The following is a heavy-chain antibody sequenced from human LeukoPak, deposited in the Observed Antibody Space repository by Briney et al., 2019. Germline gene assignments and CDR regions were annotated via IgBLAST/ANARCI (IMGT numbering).Heavy chain of an antibody. CDR3: AKSLGVGGYTRYKGFDQ. CDR2: ISGSDGTS. Sequence: GGSLRLSCAASGFTFNSFAMNWVRQAPGKGLEWVSSISGSDGTSHYSDFVKGRFTISRDNSNNTLYLQMNSLRAEDTAAYYCAKSLGVGGYTRYKGFDQWGQGTLVVVSS. D-gene: IGHD3-16*02. CDR1: GFTFNSFA. V-gene: IGHV3-23*01. J-gene: IGHJ4*02.